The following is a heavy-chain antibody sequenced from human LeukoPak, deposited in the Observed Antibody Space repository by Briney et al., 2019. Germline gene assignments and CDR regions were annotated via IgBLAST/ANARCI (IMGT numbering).Heavy chain of an antibody. D-gene: IGHD3-3*01. Sequence: SETLSLTCTVSGGSISSYYWCWIRQPPGKGLEWIGYIYYSGSTNYNPSLKSRVTISADTSKNQFSLKLSSVTAADTAVYYCARGGTSIFGTLDAFDIWGQGTMVTVSS. CDR2: IYYSGST. V-gene: IGHV4-59*01. J-gene: IGHJ3*02. CDR3: ARGGTSIFGTLDAFDI. CDR1: GGSISSYY.